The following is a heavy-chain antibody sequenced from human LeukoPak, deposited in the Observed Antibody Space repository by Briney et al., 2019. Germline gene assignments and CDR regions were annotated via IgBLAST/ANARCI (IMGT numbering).Heavy chain of an antibody. Sequence: GRSLRLSCAASGFTFDDYAMHWVRQAPGKGLEWVAGISRNSDGIGYADSVKGRFTISRDNAKNSLHLQMNSLRAEDTALYYCAKVGVSRYYGMDVWGQGTTVTVSS. D-gene: IGHD3-10*01. CDR2: ISRNSDGI. J-gene: IGHJ6*02. V-gene: IGHV3-9*01. CDR3: AKVGVSRYYGMDV. CDR1: GFTFDDYA.